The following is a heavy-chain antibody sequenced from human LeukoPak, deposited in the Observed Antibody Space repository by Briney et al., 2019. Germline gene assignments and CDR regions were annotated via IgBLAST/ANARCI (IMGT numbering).Heavy chain of an antibody. J-gene: IGHJ4*02. Sequence: GGSLRLSCAASGFTFSTYWMHWVRQTPGKGLVWVSRINSYGNSTNYADSVKGRFTISRDNAKNTLYLQMNSLRAEDTAVYYCAKGYDSFRALTLFDYWGQGTLVTVSS. D-gene: IGHD3-9*01. CDR3: AKGYDSFRALTLFDY. V-gene: IGHV3-74*01. CDR2: INSYGNST. CDR1: GFTFSTYW.